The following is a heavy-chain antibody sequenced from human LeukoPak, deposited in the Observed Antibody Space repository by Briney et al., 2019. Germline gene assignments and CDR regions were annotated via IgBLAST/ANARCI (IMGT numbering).Heavy chain of an antibody. Sequence: SETLSLTCAVSGSSISTGYYWGWIRPPPGKGLEWIASIYHGGSTYYNPSLKSRVTISVDTSKNQFSLSLSSVTAADTALYYCARDLYSVYVSGMDVWGKGTTVTVSS. V-gene: IGHV4-38-2*02. CDR2: IYHGGST. D-gene: IGHD5/OR15-5a*01. CDR1: GSSISTGYY. CDR3: ARDLYSVYVSGMDV. J-gene: IGHJ6*04.